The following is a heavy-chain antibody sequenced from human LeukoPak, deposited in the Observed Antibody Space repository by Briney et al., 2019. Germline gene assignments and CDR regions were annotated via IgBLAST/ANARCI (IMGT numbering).Heavy chain of an antibody. CDR2: IYYSGST. CDR1: GGSINSYY. J-gene: IGHJ4*02. Sequence: SSETLSLTCTVSGGSINSYYWSWIRQPPGKGLEWIGYIYYSGSTNYNPSLKSRVTISVDTSKNQFSLKLSSVTAADTAVYYCARERGDDYGDYDGYWGQGTLVTVSS. CDR3: ARERGDDYGDYDGY. D-gene: IGHD4-17*01. V-gene: IGHV4-59*12.